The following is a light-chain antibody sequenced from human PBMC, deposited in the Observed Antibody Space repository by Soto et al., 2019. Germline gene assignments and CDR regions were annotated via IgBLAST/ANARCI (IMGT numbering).Light chain of an antibody. V-gene: IGLV2-14*01. CDR3: SSYTSSSTLVV. Sequence: QSVLTQPASVSGSPGQSITISCTGTSSDIGGYDYVSWYQQYPGKVPKLMIYDVTNRPSGVPSRFSASKSGDTASLTISGLQAEDEADYYCSSYTSSSTLVVFGGGTQLTVL. J-gene: IGLJ2*01. CDR1: SSDIGGYDY. CDR2: DVT.